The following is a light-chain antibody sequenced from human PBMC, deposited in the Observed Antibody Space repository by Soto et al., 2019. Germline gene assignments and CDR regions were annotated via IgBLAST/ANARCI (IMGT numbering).Light chain of an antibody. V-gene: IGLV2-11*01. CDR2: DVT. Sequence: QSALTQPRSVSGSPGQSVTISCTGTSSSVGGYNYVSWYQQHPGKAPKLMIYDVTKRPSGVPDRFSGSKSGNTASLTISGLQAEDEADYHCCSYAGIYTLVFGGGTKVTVL. J-gene: IGLJ2*01. CDR1: SSSVGGYNY. CDR3: CSYAGIYTLV.